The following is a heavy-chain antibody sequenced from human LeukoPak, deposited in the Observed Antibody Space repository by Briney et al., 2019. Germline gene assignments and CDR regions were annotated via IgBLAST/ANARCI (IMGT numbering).Heavy chain of an antibody. D-gene: IGHD3-3*01. CDR2: INHSGST. V-gene: IGHV4-34*01. CDR3: ARAPDFTPPQYYFDY. Sequence: SETLSLTCAVYGGSFSSYYWSWIRQPPGKGLEWIGEINHSGSTNHNPSLKSRVTISVDTSKNQFSLKLSSVTAADTAVYYCARAPDFTPPQYYFDYWGQGTLVTVSS. CDR1: GGSFSSYY. J-gene: IGHJ4*02.